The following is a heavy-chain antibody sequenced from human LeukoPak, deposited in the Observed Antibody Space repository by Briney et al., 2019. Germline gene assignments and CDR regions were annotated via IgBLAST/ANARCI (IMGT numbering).Heavy chain of an antibody. J-gene: IGHJ4*02. V-gene: IGHV5-51*01. CDR2: IYPGDSDT. CDR1: GYSFTSSW. CDR3: ARHVATTVTPDYYFDY. Sequence: GESLKISCKGSGYSFTSSWIGWVRQMPGKGLEWMGIIYPGDSDTRYSPSFQGQVTISADKSISTAYLQWSSLKASDTAMYYCARHVATTVTPDYYFDYWGQGTLVTVSS. D-gene: IGHD4-17*01.